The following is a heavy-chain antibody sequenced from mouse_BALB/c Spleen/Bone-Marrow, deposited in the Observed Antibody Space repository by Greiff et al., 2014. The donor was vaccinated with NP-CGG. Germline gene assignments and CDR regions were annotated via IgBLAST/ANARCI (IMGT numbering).Heavy chain of an antibody. V-gene: IGHV14-3*02. D-gene: IGHD1-1*01. J-gene: IGHJ1*01. Sequence: EVQLQQSGAELAKPGASVKLSCTASGFNIKDTYMHWVKQRSEQGLEWIGRIDPANGDTKYDPKFQGKATITADTSSNTAYLQLSSLTSEDTAVYYCTKPSFYYGSSYWYFDVWGAGTTVTVSS. CDR3: TKPSFYYGSSYWYFDV. CDR1: GFNIKDTY. CDR2: IDPANGDT.